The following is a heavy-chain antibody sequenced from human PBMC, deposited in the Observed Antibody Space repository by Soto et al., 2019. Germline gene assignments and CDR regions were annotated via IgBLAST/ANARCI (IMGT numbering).Heavy chain of an antibody. V-gene: IGHV3-33*01. CDR3: AREWFTMAIVARSWYFDL. CDR2: IWYDGSNK. Sequence: QVQLVESGGGVVQPGRSLRLSCAASGFTFSRYGMHWVRQAPGKGLEWVAVIWYDGSNKYYADSVKGRFTISRDNSKNTLYLQMNSLRAEDTAVYYCAREWFTMAIVARSWYFDLWGRGTLVTVSS. D-gene: IGHD3-22*01. CDR1: GFTFSRYG. J-gene: IGHJ2*01.